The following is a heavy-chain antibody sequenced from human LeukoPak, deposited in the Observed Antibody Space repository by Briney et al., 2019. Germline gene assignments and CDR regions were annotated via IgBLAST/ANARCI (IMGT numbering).Heavy chain of an antibody. CDR1: GGSISSGSYY. J-gene: IGHJ4*02. CDR2: IYTSGST. CDR3: ASARDGYNWSY. Sequence: SGTLSLTCTVSGGSISSGSYYWSWIRQPAGKGLEWIGRIYTSGSTNYNPSLKSRVTISVDTSKNQFSLKPSSVTAADTAVYYCASARDGYNWSYWGQGTLVTVSS. D-gene: IGHD5-24*01. V-gene: IGHV4-61*02.